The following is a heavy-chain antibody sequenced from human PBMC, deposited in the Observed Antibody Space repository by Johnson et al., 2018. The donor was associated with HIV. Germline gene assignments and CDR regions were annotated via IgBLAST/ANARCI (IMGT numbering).Heavy chain of an antibody. J-gene: IGHJ3*02. D-gene: IGHD3-22*01. CDR1: GFSLSNYW. CDR2: IKQDGSEK. CDR3: AKAPLSGYEDAFDI. Sequence: VQLVESGGGLVQTGGSLRLSCAASGFSLSNYWMSWVRQAPGKGLEWVANIKQDGSEKYYVDSVKGRFTVSRDNAKNSLYLQMNSLRAEDMAVYYCAKAPLSGYEDAFDIWGQGTMVTVSS. V-gene: IGHV3-7*01.